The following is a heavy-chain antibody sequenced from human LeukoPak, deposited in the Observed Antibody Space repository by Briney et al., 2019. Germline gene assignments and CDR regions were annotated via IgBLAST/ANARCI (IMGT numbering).Heavy chain of an antibody. CDR3: ARDYGYYDFWSGYSSPSFDY. CDR1: GYTLTSYG. CDR2: ISAYNGNT. Sequence: ASVKVSCKASGYTLTSYGISWVRQAPGQGLEWMGWISAYNGNTNYAQKPQGRVTMTTDTSTSTAYMELRSLRSDDTAVYYCARDYGYYDFWSGYSSPSFDYWGQGTLVTVSS. V-gene: IGHV1-18*01. J-gene: IGHJ4*02. D-gene: IGHD3-3*01.